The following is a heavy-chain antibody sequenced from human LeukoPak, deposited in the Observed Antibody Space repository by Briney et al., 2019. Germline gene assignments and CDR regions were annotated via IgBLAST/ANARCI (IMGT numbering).Heavy chain of an antibody. D-gene: IGHD2-2*01. CDR1: GFTLSSYA. V-gene: IGHV3-23*01. CDR2: ISGSGGST. J-gene: IGHJ4*02. Sequence: GGSLRLSCAASGFTLSSYAMSWVRQAPGKGLEWVSAISGSGGSTYYADSVKGRFTISRDNSKNTLYLQMNSLRAEDTAVYYCAKSDRGYCSSTSCYILDYWGQGTLVTVSS. CDR3: AKSDRGYCSSTSCYILDY.